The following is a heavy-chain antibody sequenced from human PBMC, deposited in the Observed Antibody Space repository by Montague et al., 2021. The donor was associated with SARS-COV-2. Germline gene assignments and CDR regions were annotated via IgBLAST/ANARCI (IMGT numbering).Heavy chain of an antibody. CDR3: ARAGRVRFLEYGMDV. J-gene: IGHJ6*02. V-gene: IGHV4-59*01. Sequence: SETLSLTCTVSGGSISSYYWSWIRQPPGKGLEGIGYIYYSGSTNXXPSLKSRVTISVDTSKKQFSLKLSSVTAADTAVYYCARAGRVRFLEYGMDVWGQGTTVTVSS. CDR1: GGSISSYY. CDR2: IYYSGST. D-gene: IGHD3-3*01.